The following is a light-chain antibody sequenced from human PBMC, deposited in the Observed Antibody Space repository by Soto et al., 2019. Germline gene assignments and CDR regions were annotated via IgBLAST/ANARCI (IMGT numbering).Light chain of an antibody. CDR1: SSDIGTYTY. V-gene: IGLV2-14*01. Sequence: QSVLTQPASVSGSPGQSITISCTGTSSDIGTYTYVSWYQQHPGKAPKLMIFEVSNRPPGVSNRFSGSKSGNTASLTISGLQDEDEADYYCSSYIGSSTRVFGTGTKVTV. CDR2: EVS. CDR3: SSYIGSSTRV. J-gene: IGLJ1*01.